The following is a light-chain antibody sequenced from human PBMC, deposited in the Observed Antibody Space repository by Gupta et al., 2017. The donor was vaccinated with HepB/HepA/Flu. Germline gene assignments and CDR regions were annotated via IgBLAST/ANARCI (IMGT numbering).Light chain of an antibody. J-gene: IGLJ1*01. CDR3: YSYAGSSSYV. V-gene: IGLV2-23*02. CDR1: SSDVGAYYI. Sequence: QSALTQPASVSGSPGQSITISCAGSSSDVGAYYIVSWYQQHPGKAPKLLIYEVSKRPSGVSYRIAGSKSGNTASLTISGLQAEDEADYYCYSYAGSSSYVFGTGTKVTVL. CDR2: EVS.